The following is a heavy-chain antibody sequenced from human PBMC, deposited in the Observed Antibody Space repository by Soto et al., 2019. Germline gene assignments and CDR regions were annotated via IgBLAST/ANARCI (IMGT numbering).Heavy chain of an antibody. D-gene: IGHD2-2*01. V-gene: IGHV3-21*01. CDR1: GGTFSGYS. Sequence: LPWAAAGGTFSGYSVNCVLKAPGKGLEWVSSISSSSSYIYYADSVKGRFIISGDNAKNSLYLQMNSLRAEDTAVYYCARVDDIVVIPAATLDNRGQGTLLSVFS. J-gene: IGHJ4*02. CDR3: ARVDDIVVIPAATLDN. CDR2: ISSSSSYI.